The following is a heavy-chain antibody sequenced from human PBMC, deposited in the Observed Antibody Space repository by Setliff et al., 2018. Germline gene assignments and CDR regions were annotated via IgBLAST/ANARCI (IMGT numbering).Heavy chain of an antibody. CDR3: ARVIVGGGNTPFDL. CDR2: ISGSGGST. CDR1: GFTFSNSA. Sequence: GGSLRLSCAASGFTFSNSAMSWVRQAPGKGLEWVSGISGSGGSTFYADSVKGRFTISRDNSNNTLFLQMNSLRAEDTAVYYCARVIVGGGNTPFDLWGQGTLVTVSS. J-gene: IGHJ4*02. D-gene: IGHD2-21*01. V-gene: IGHV3-23*01.